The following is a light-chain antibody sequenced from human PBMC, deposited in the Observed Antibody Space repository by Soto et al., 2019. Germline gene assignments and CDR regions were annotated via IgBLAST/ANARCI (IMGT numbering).Light chain of an antibody. Sequence: DIQMTQSPSTLSASVGDRVAITCRASQDISKWLAWYQQKPGKPPKLLIHDASRLESGVPARFSGSGSGTEFTLTISSLQPDDFATYCCQQYNAYPWTFGQGTKV. CDR3: QQYNAYPWT. CDR1: QDISKW. J-gene: IGKJ1*01. CDR2: DAS. V-gene: IGKV1-5*01.